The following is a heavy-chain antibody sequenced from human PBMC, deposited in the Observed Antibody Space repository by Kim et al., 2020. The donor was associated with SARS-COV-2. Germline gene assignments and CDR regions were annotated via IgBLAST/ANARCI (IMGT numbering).Heavy chain of an antibody. D-gene: IGHD3-10*01. Sequence: SETLSLTCSVSGGSMNNDNHFWTWIRQSPGKGLEWFGSIYYNGVTSYNPSLLRRVTVSVDMSKNQFSLNLKSVSASAAGVFYCTFSEWGAGRSDFQYGVDVWRRGTRVCVS. CDR2: IYYNGVT. CDR3: TFSEWGAGRSDFQYGVDV. J-gene: IGHJ6*02. V-gene: IGHV4-39*01. CDR1: GGSMNNDNHF.